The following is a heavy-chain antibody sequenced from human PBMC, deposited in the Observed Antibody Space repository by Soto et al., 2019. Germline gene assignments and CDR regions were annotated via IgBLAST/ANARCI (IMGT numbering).Heavy chain of an antibody. V-gene: IGHV3-23*01. Sequence: EVQLLESGGGVVQPGGSLRLSCVASGFNFKKFAMIGVCQSPGEGLVGVSGISCCGGSTSYADSVKGRFSIARDDSTNTLSLQMNNLRVEDTAQYYCAKADGEQWLLPHLDKWGQGTLVTVS. D-gene: IGHD6-19*01. CDR2: ISCCGGST. CDR3: AKADGEQWLLPHLDK. CDR1: GFNFKKFA. J-gene: IGHJ4*02.